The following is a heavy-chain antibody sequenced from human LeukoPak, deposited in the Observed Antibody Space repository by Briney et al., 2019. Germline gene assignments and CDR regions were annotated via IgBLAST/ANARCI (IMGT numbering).Heavy chain of an antibody. D-gene: IGHD6-19*01. CDR2: IWYDGSNK. Sequence: PGGSLRLSCAASGFTFSSYGMHWVRQAPGKGLEWVADIWYDGSNKYYADSVKGRFTISRDNSKNRLYLQMNSLRAEDTAVYYCAKGEGSGWYVISPFDYWGQGTLVTVSS. J-gene: IGHJ4*02. V-gene: IGHV3-33*06. CDR1: GFTFSSYG. CDR3: AKGEGSGWYVISPFDY.